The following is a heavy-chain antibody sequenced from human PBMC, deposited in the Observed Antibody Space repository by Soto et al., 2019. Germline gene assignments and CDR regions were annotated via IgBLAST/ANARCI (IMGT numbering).Heavy chain of an antibody. V-gene: IGHV4-34*01. CDR2: IHHSGST. D-gene: IGHD3-3*01. CDR1: GGSFSGYY. J-gene: IGHJ3*02. CDR3: ARLAVRFHGAFDI. Sequence: QVQLQQWGAGLLKPSETLSLTCAVYGGSFSGYYWSWIRQPPGKGLEWIGEIHHSGSTNYNPSLKRRVTISVDTSKNQFSLKLRSVTAADTAVYYCARLAVRFHGAFDIWGQGTMVTVSS.